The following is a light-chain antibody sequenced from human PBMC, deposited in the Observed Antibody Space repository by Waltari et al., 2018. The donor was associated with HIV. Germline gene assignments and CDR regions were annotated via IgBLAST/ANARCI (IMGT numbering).Light chain of an antibody. CDR3: CSYAGSYPVV. V-gene: IGLV2-23*01. CDR2: EAS. Sequence: QSALTQPASVSGSPGQSITISCTGTSTDVGSYNLVSWYQQHPGKAPKLIIYEASKRPSGVSNRFSGSKSGNTASLTISGLQAEDEADYYCCSYAGSYPVVFGGGTKLTVL. J-gene: IGLJ2*01. CDR1: STDVGSYNL.